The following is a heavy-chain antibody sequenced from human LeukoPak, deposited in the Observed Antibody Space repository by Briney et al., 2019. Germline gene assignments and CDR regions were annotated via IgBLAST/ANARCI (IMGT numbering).Heavy chain of an antibody. Sequence: ASVKVSCKASGYTFTGYYMHWVRQAPGQGLEWMGRINPNSGGTNYAQKSQGRVTMTRDTSISTAYMELSRLRSDDTAVYYCAREAIAAAGVVSTLLYWGQGTLVTVSS. D-gene: IGHD6-13*01. CDR2: INPNSGGT. J-gene: IGHJ4*02. CDR1: GYTFTGYY. V-gene: IGHV1-2*06. CDR3: AREAIAAAGVVSTLLY.